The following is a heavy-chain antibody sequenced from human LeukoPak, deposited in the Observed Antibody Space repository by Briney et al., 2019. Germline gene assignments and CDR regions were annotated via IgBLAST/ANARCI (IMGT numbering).Heavy chain of an antibody. D-gene: IGHD4-17*01. J-gene: IGHJ4*02. Sequence: PGGSLRLSCAASGFTFSSYAMSWVRQAPGKGLEWVSAISGSGGSTYYADSVKGRFTISRDNSKNTLYLQMNSLRAEDTAVYYCAKDGVNDYGDSGGFDYWGQGTLVTVSS. V-gene: IGHV3-23*01. CDR1: GFTFSSYA. CDR2: ISGSGGST. CDR3: AKDGVNDYGDSGGFDY.